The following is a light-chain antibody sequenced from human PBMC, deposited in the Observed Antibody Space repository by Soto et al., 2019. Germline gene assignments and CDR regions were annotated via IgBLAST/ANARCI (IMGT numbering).Light chain of an antibody. J-gene: IGLJ1*01. CDR3: AACDDSLSSYV. Sequence: QSVLTQPPSTSGTPGQRVTISYSGSNSNIGSNYVYWYQQFPGTAPKLLIYRNNQRPSGVPDRFSGSRSGTSASLAISGLRPEDEADYYCAACDDSLSSYVFGTGTKVTVL. CDR2: RNN. CDR1: NSNIGSNY. V-gene: IGLV1-47*01.